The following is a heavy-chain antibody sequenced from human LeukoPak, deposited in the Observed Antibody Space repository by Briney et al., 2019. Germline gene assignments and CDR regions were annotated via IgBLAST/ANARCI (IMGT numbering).Heavy chain of an antibody. J-gene: IGHJ2*01. D-gene: IGHD4-17*01. CDR1: GDTFSSYA. CDR2: IIPIFGTA. CDR3: ASGAVTEIPWYFDL. Sequence: SVKVSCKASGDTFSSYAISWVRQAPGQGLEWMGRIIPIFGTANYAQKFQGRVTITTDESTSTAYMELSSLRSEDTAVYYCASGAVTEIPWYFDLWGRGTLVTVSS. V-gene: IGHV1-69*05.